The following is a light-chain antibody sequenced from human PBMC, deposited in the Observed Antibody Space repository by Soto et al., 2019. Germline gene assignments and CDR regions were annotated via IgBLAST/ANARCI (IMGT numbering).Light chain of an antibody. V-gene: IGLV1-40*01. CDR1: SSNIGTGYD. CDR3: QSYDSSMSASVV. J-gene: IGLJ2*01. CDR2: ANN. Sequence: QPVLTQPPSVSGAPGQRGTISCTGNSSNIGTGYDVHWYQLLPGTAPKLLIYANNNRPSGVPDRFSGSRSGTSASLAITGLQAEDEADYYCQSYDSSMSASVVFGGGTKLTVL.